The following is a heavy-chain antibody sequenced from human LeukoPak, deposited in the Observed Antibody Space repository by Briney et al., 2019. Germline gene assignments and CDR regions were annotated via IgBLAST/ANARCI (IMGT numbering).Heavy chain of an antibody. J-gene: IGHJ4*02. CDR1: GYTFTGYY. CDR3: ARARVSRLLWFGELLDY. D-gene: IGHD3-10*01. Sequence: ASVKVSCKASGYTFTGYYMHWVRQAPGQGLEWMGWINPNSGGTNYAQKFQGRVTMTRDTSISTAYMELSRLRSDDTAVYYCARARVSRLLWFGELLDYWGQGTLVTVSS. V-gene: IGHV1-2*02. CDR2: INPNSGGT.